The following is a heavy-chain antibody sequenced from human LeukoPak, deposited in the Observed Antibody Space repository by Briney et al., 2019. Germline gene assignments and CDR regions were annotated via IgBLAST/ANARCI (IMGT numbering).Heavy chain of an antibody. D-gene: IGHD3-22*01. V-gene: IGHV3-23*01. CDR2: ISGSGGST. CDR3: AKAYYYDSSVTSRDAFDI. J-gene: IGHJ3*02. Sequence: GGSLRLSCAASGFTFSSYAMSWVRQAPGKGLEWVSAISGSGGSTYYADSVKGRFTISRDNSKNTLYLQMNSLRAEDTALYYCAKAYYYDSSVTSRDAFDIWGQGTMVTVSS. CDR1: GFTFSSYA.